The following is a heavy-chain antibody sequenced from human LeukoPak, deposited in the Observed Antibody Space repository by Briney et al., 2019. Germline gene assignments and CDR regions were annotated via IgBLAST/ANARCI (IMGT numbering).Heavy chain of an antibody. J-gene: IGHJ4*02. D-gene: IGHD2-8*02. CDR1: GFIFSDYA. V-gene: IGHV3-23*01. CDR2: VGGDDAA. Sequence: GGSLRLSCAASGFIFSDYAMNWVRQAPGKGLEWVSVVGGDDAAYYTDSVKGRFTISRDNSKNTLYLQMSSLRVEDTAVYYCARGITAGDFWGQGTLVIVSS. CDR3: ARGITAGDF.